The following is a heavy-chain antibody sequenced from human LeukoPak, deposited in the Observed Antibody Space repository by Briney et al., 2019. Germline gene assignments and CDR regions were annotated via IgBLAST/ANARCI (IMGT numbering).Heavy chain of an antibody. CDR2: ISRSSSYT. CDR1: GFIFSSYS. D-gene: IGHD6-19*01. CDR3: GEYRSWRSSDEGLDS. J-gene: IGHJ4*02. V-gene: IGHV3-21*04. Sequence: PGGSLRLSCAASGFIFSSYSMNWVRQAPGKGLEWVSSISRSSSYTYYAESVKGRFTISRDNAKSTLFLQMHSLTAEDSAIYSCGEYRSWRSSDEGLDSWGQGRLVIVSS.